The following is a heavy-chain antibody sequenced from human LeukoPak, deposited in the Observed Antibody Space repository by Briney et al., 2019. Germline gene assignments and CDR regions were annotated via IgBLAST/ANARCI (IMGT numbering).Heavy chain of an antibody. J-gene: IGHJ4*02. CDR1: GFTFSSYA. D-gene: IGHD5-12*01. CDR2: ISYDGSNK. Sequence: GGSLRLSCAASGFTFSSYAMHWVRQAPGKGLERVAVISYDGSNKYYADSVKGRFTISRDNSKNTLYLQMNSLRAEDTAVYYCARDPRGYKGYFDYWGQGTLVTVSS. V-gene: IGHV3-30*04. CDR3: ARDPRGYKGYFDY.